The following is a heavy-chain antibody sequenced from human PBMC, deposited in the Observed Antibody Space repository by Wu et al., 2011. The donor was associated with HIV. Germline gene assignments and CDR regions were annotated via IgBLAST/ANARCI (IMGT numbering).Heavy chain of an antibody. CDR2: ISTYNGNT. CDR1: GYTFTSYG. Sequence: SVKVSCKASGYTFTSYGISWVRQAPGQGLEWMAWISTYNGNTNYAQNFQGRVTMTTDTSTSTAYMELRSLRSDDTAVYYCAREGQQLGFDFWGQGTLVTVSS. D-gene: IGHD6-13*01. V-gene: IGHV1-18*01. J-gene: IGHJ4*02. CDR3: AREGQQLGFDF.